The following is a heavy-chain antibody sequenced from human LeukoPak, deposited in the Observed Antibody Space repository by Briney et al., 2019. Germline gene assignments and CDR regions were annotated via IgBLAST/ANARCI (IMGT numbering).Heavy chain of an antibody. J-gene: IGHJ3*02. D-gene: IGHD2-2*02. CDR3: ARRDIVVVPAAIIGAFDI. CDR2: IRSTANGYAT. Sequence: GGSLRLSCAASGFTFSGSALHWVRQASGKGLEWVGRIRSTANGYATAYAASVKGRFTISRDDSKNTAYLQMDSLKTEDTAVYYCARRDIVVVPAAIIGAFDIWGQGTMVTVSS. V-gene: IGHV3-73*01. CDR1: GFTFSGSA.